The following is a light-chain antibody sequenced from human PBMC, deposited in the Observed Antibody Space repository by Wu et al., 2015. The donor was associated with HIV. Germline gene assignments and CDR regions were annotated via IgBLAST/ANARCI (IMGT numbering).Light chain of an antibody. CDR1: QDISRY. CDR3: QQLNSYPYT. Sequence: IQLTQSPSSLSASVGDRVTITCRASQDISRYLAWYQQKLGKAPKLLIDTASTLQSGVPSRFSGSGSGTEFTLTISSLQPEDFATYYCQQLNSYPYTFGQGTKLEIK. V-gene: IGKV1-9*01. CDR2: TAS. J-gene: IGKJ2*01.